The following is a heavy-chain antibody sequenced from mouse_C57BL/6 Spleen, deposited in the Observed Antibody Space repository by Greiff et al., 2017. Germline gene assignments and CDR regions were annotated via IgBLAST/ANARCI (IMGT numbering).Heavy chain of an antibody. D-gene: IGHD1-1*02. CDR1: GFTFSDYG. J-gene: IGHJ4*01. CDR3: ARGGPYYYAMDY. CDR2: ISSGSSTI. V-gene: IGHV5-17*01. Sequence: EVMLVESGGGLVKPGGSLKLSCAASGFTFSDYGMHWVRQAPEKGLEWVAYISSGSSTIYYADTVKGRFTISRDNAKNTLFLQMTSLRSEDTAMYYCARGGPYYYAMDYWGQGTSVTVSS.